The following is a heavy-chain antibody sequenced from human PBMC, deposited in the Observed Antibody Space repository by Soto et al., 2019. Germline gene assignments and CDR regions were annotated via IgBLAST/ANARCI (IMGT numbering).Heavy chain of an antibody. CDR1: RFTFSTYA. J-gene: IGHJ5*02. V-gene: IGHV3-23*01. D-gene: IGHD3-10*01. CDR2: ISGGGGNT. CDR3: AKSAMVRGGGWFDP. Sequence: EVQLLESGGGLVQPGGSLRLSCAASRFTFSTYAMSWVRQAPGKGLEWVSAISGGGGNTYYADSVKGRFTISRDNSKNTLYLQMNSLRAEDTAVYYCAKSAMVRGGGWFDPWGQGTLVTVSS.